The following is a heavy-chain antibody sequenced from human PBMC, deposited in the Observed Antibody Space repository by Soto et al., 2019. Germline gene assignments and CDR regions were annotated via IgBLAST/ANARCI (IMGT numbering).Heavy chain of an antibody. Sequence: PGGSLRLSCAASGFTFSSYAMHWVRQAPGKGLEWVAVISYDGSNKYYADSVKGRFTISRDNSKNTLYLQMNSLRAADSAVYFCARGDFGVVITPVGSDYWGQGTLVTVSS. J-gene: IGHJ4*02. CDR2: ISYDGSNK. CDR3: ARGDFGVVITPVGSDY. D-gene: IGHD3-3*01. CDR1: GFTFSSYA. V-gene: IGHV3-30-3*01.